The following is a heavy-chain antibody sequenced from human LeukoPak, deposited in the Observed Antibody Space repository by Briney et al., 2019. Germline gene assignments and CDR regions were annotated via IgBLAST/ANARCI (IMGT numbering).Heavy chain of an antibody. V-gene: IGHV4-30-2*01. CDR1: GGSISSGGYY. D-gene: IGHD6-6*01. CDR3: ASSSSHYFDY. J-gene: IGHJ4*02. CDR2: IYHSGST. Sequence: SQTLSLTCTVSGGSISSGGYYWSWIRQPPGKGPEWIGYIYHSGSTYYNPSLKSRVTISVDRSKNQFSLKLSSVTAADTAVYYCASSSSHYFDYWGQGTLVTVSS.